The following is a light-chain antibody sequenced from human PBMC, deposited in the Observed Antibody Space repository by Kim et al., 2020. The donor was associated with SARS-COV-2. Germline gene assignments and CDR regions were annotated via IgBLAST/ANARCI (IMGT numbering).Light chain of an antibody. Sequence: VPPGERPTLSCKASQSVNIILAWYQQKPGQAPRLLIYGASTRATGIPARFSGSGSGTDFTLTISSLQSEDFAVYYCQQYTNWPLTFGGGTKVDIK. CDR2: GAS. J-gene: IGKJ4*01. CDR1: QSVNII. CDR3: QQYTNWPLT. V-gene: IGKV3-15*01.